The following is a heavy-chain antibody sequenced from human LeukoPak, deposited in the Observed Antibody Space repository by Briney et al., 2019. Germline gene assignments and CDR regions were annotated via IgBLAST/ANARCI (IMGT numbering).Heavy chain of an antibody. CDR2: IYPGDSDT. CDR3: ARGTGDSSGYYLRPFDY. CDR1: GYSFTSYW. Sequence: GESLKISCKGTGYSFTSYWIGWVRQMPGKGLEWMGIIYPGDSDTRYSPSFQGQVTISADKSISTAYLQWSSLKASDTAMYYCARGTGDSSGYYLRPFDYWGQGTLVTVPS. J-gene: IGHJ4*02. D-gene: IGHD3-22*01. V-gene: IGHV5-51*01.